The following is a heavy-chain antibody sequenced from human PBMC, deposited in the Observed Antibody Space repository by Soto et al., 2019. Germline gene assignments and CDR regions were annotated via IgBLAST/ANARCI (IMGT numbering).Heavy chain of an antibody. CDR3: ASTPLSIFGVVNFDY. Sequence: SETLSLTCTVSGGSVSSGSYYWSWIRQPPGKGLEWIGYIYYSGSTNYNPSLKSRVTISVDTSKNQFSLKLSSVTAADTAVYYCASTPLSIFGVVNFDYWGQGTLVTVSS. CDR2: IYYSGST. V-gene: IGHV4-61*01. J-gene: IGHJ4*02. D-gene: IGHD3-3*01. CDR1: GGSVSSGSYY.